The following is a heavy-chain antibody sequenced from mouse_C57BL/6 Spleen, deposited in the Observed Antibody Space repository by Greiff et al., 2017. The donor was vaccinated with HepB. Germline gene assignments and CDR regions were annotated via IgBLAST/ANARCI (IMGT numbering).Heavy chain of an antibody. CDR2: INPYNGDT. D-gene: IGHD1-1*01. V-gene: IGHV1-20*01. J-gene: IGHJ4*01. CDR1: GYSFTGYF. Sequence: VQLKQSGPELVKPGDSVKISCKASGYSFTGYFMNWVMQSPGKSLEWIGRINPYNGDTFYNQKFKGKATLTVDKSSSTAHMELRRLTSEDSAVYDCAFYDSSGYYYAMDYWGQGTSVTVSS. CDR3: AFYDSSGYYYAMDY.